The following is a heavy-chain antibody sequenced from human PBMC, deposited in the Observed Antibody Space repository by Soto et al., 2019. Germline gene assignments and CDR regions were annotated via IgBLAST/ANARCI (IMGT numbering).Heavy chain of an antibody. CDR3: ARHRGGYCSSTSCYASLNYYYYYMDV. CDR1: GYSFTSYW. V-gene: IGHV5-51*01. Sequence: GESLKISCKGSGYSFTSYWIGWVRQMPGKGLEWMGVIYPGDSDTRYSPSFQGQVTISADKSISTAYLQWSSLKASDIAMYYCARHRGGYCSSTSCYASLNYYYYYMDVWGKGTTVTVSS. J-gene: IGHJ6*03. D-gene: IGHD2-2*01. CDR2: IYPGDSDT.